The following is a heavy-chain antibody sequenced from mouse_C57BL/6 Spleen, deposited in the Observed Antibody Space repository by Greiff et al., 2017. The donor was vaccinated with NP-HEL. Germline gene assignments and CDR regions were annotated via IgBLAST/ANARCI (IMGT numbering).Heavy chain of an antibody. CDR1: GYTFTGYW. V-gene: IGHV1-9*01. CDR3: ARKGRTGPYYFDY. D-gene: IGHD4-1*01. CDR2: ILPGSGST. J-gene: IGHJ2*01. Sequence: QVQLKQSGAELMKPGASVKLSCKATGYTFTGYWIEWVKQRPGHGLEWIGEILPGSGSTNYIEKFKGKVTFTADTSSNTAYMQLSSLTTEDSAIYYCARKGRTGPYYFDYWGQGTTLTVSS.